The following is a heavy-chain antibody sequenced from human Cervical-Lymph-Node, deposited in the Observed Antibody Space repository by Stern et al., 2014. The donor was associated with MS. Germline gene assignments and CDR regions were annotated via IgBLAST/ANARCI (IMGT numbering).Heavy chain of an antibody. CDR1: GATFSSFA. Sequence: LQLVESGAELKKPGSSVRVSCQASGATFSSFAINWVRPAPRQGLEWMGDVGAMFGIPDDAEKFQGRLTISADEATHTAFMELTDLQSEDTAMYYCAREQGPKRPVFDCWGQGTPVTVS. V-gene: IGHV1-69*01. CDR3: AREQGPKRPVFDC. CDR2: VGAMFGIP. J-gene: IGHJ4*02.